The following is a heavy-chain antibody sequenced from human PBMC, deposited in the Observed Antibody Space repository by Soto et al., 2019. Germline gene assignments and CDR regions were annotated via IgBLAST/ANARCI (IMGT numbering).Heavy chain of an antibody. CDR2: IWYDGSNK. V-gene: IGHV3-33*06. D-gene: IGHD3-22*01. CDR1: GFTFSSYG. Sequence: QVQLVESGGGVVQPGRSLRLSCAASGFTFSSYGMHWVRQAPGKGLEWVAVIWYDGSNKYYADSVKGRFTISRDNSKNTLYLQMNSLRAEDTAVYYCAKDKATMTYYFDYWGQGTLVTVSS. J-gene: IGHJ4*02. CDR3: AKDKATMTYYFDY.